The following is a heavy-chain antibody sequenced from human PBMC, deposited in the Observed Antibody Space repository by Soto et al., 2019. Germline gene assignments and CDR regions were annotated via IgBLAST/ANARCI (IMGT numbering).Heavy chain of an antibody. D-gene: IGHD3-22*01. CDR3: AKGGLGDSSGYVDAFDM. CDR1: GFTFSSYA. Sequence: LRLSCAASGFTFSSYAMSWVRQAPGKGLEWVSTVTGSGGTTYYADSVKGRFTITRDDSKNTLYLQMNSLRAEDTAVYYCAKGGLGDSSGYVDAFDMWGQGTMVTVS. V-gene: IGHV3-23*01. CDR2: VTGSGGTT. J-gene: IGHJ3*02.